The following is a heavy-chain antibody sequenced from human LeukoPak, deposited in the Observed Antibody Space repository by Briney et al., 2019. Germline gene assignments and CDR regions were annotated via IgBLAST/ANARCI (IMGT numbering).Heavy chain of an antibody. CDR1: GVSISSFY. J-gene: IGHJ4*02. V-gene: IGHV4-59*01. Sequence: SETLSLTCTVSGVSISSFYWSWIRQPPGKGMEWVGNINYSGSTNYNPSLKSRVTISVDTSKNQFSLKLSSVTAADTAVYYCARDGGKGWLWFDYWGQGTLVTVSS. D-gene: IGHD3-9*01. CDR3: ARDGGKGWLWFDY. CDR2: INYSGST.